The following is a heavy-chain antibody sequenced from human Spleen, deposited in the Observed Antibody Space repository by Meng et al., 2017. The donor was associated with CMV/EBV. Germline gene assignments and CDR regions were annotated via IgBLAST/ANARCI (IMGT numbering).Heavy chain of an antibody. CDR3: ARPRTPYTYYYGLDV. Sequence: SETLSLTCSVSGGSINTYYWIWIRQPPGKGLEWIGYIYYSGSTDYNPSRKSRVSISVDTSKNQFSLALSSVTAADTAVYYCARPRTPYTYYYGLDVWGQGTTVTVSS. CDR2: IYYSGST. V-gene: IGHV4-59*01. CDR1: GGSINTYY. D-gene: IGHD2-2*02. J-gene: IGHJ6*02.